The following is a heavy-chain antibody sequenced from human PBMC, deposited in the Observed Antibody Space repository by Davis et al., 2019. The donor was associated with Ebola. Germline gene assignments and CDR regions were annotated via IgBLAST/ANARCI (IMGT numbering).Heavy chain of an antibody. D-gene: IGHD1-14*01. V-gene: IGHV3-23*01. J-gene: IGHJ2*01. CDR1: GFTVSSNY. CDR2: TTLSGAST. Sequence: LSLTCVASGFTVSSNYMSWVRQAPGKGLAWVSGTTLSGASTYYADSVKGRFTISRDNPGTTLYLQMSNLRAEDTAVYYCAKDGGKYPYWYFDLWGRGTLVTVSS. CDR3: AKDGGKYPYWYFDL.